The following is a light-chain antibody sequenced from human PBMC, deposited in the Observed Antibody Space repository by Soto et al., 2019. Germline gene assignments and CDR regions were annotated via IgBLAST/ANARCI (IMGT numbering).Light chain of an antibody. J-gene: IGKJ1*01. CDR1: QSVSSY. V-gene: IGKV3-11*01. Sequence: EIVLTKSPAKLSLSPGERATLSCRASQSVSSYLAWYQQKTVQAPRLLIYDASNRATGIPARFSGSGSGTDFTLTISSLEPEDFAVYYCQQRSNWPPTFGQGTKV. CDR3: QQRSNWPPT. CDR2: DAS.